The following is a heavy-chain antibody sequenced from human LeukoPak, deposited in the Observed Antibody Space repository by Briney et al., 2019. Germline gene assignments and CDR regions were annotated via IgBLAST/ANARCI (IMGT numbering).Heavy chain of an antibody. CDR1: GFTFSSYW. D-gene: IGHD6-13*01. V-gene: IGHV3-74*01. Sequence: GGSLRLSCAASGFTFSSYWMHWVRQAPGKGLVWVSRIKSDGSITNYADCVKGRFPISRDNARNTLYVQMNRLRAEETAVYYCARVAARLGAFDIWGQGTMVTVSS. J-gene: IGHJ3*02. CDR3: ARVAARLGAFDI. CDR2: IKSDGSIT.